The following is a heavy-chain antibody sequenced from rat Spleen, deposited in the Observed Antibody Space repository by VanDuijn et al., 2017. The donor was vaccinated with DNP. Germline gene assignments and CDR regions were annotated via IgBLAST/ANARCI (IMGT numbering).Heavy chain of an antibody. CDR2: ILYDGSRT. Sequence: EVQLVESGGGLVQPGRSLKLSCAASGFTFSDYNMAWVRQAPKKGLEWVATILYDGSRTYYRDSVTGRFTISRDNAKSTLYLQMDSLRSEETATYYCARHGEVPSRYAMDAWGQGTLVTVSS. CDR3: ARHGEVPSRYAMDA. D-gene: IGHD1-3*01. J-gene: IGHJ3*01. V-gene: IGHV5S10*01. CDR1: GFTFSDYN.